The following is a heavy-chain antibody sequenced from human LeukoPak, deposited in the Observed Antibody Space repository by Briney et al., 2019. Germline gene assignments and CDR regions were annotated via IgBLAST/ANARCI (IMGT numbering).Heavy chain of an antibody. CDR2: ISSSGSTI. J-gene: IGHJ5*02. Sequence: GGTLRLSCAASGFTFSDYYMSWIRQAPGKGLEWVSYISSSGSTIYYADSVKGRFTISRDNAKNSLYLQMNSLRAEDTAVYYCARDEDSGYYSAWGQGTLVTVSS. V-gene: IGHV3-11*01. CDR3: ARDEDSGYYSA. CDR1: GFTFSDYY. D-gene: IGHD3-22*01.